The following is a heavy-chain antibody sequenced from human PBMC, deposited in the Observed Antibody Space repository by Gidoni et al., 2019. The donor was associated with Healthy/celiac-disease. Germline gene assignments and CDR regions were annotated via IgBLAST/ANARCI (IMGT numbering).Heavy chain of an antibody. V-gene: IGHV3-21*01. J-gene: IGHJ4*02. D-gene: IGHD6-6*01. Sequence: EVQLVESGGGLVKPGGSLRLSCAASAFTFSSYSMNWVRQAPGKGLEWVSSISSSSSYIYYADSVKGRFTISRDNAKNSLYLQMNSLRAEDTAVYYCASVDSSSSYYFDYWGQGTLVTVSS. CDR1: AFTFSSYS. CDR2: ISSSSSYI. CDR3: ASVDSSSSYYFDY.